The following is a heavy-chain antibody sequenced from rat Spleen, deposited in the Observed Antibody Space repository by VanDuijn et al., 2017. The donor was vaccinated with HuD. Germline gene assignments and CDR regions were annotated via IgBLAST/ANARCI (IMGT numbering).Heavy chain of an antibody. CDR2: IWGNGNT. Sequence: QVQLKESGPGLVQPSQTLSLTCTVSGFSLTTNGVSWVRQPPGKGLEWMGVIWGNGNTNYNSALKSRLSISRDTSKNQVFLKMNSLQSEDTTTYYCARDYYTDGYFDYWGQGVVVTVSS. J-gene: IGHJ2*01. CDR1: GFSLTTNG. CDR3: ARDYYTDGYFDY. D-gene: IGHD1-1*01. V-gene: IGHV2-13*01.